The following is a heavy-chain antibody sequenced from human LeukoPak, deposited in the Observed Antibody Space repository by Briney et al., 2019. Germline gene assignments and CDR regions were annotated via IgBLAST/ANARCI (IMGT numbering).Heavy chain of an antibody. V-gene: IGHV1-2*02. CDR2: INPNSGGT. CDR1: GYTFTGYY. J-gene: IGHJ4*02. D-gene: IGHD1-26*01. Sequence: GASVKVSCKASGYTFTGYYMHWVRQAPGQGLEWMGCINPNSGGTNYAQKFQGRVTMTRDTSISTAYMELRSLRSDDTAVYYCARAAWELPNVDYWGQGTLVTVSS. CDR3: ARAAWELPNVDY.